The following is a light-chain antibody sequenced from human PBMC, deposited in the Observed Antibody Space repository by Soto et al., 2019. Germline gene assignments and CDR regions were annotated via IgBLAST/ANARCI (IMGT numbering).Light chain of an antibody. Sequence: EIVLTQSPATLSLSPGERATLSCRASQSVSSYLAWYQQKPGQAPRLLIYDASNRATGIPARFSGSGSGTDFTLTISSLEPEDFDVYYCPQCTNWPITLGQGTRLGIK. CDR1: QSVSSY. V-gene: IGKV3-11*01. CDR3: PQCTNWPIT. J-gene: IGKJ5*01. CDR2: DAS.